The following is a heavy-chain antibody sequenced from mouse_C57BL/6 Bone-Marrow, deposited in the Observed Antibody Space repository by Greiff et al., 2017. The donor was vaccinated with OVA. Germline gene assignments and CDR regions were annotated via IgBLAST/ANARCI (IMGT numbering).Heavy chain of an antibody. D-gene: IGHD2-4*01. J-gene: IGHJ4*01. CDR3: VRQNDYDGVDY. Sequence: EVQLVESGGGLVQPKGSLKLSCAASGFSFNTYAMNWVRQAPGKGLEWVARIRSKSNNYATYYADSVKDRFTISRDDSESMLYLQMNNLKTEDTAMYYCVRQNDYDGVDYWGQGTSVTVSS. V-gene: IGHV10-1*01. CDR1: GFSFNTYA. CDR2: IRSKSNNYAT.